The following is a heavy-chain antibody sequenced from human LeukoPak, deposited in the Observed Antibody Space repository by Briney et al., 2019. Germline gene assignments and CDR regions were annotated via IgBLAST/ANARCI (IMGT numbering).Heavy chain of an antibody. CDR1: GYTFTSYG. CDR3: ARAVMDYGDYEGGY. D-gene: IGHD4-17*01. Sequence: ASVKVSCKASGYTFTSYGISWVRQASGHGLEWMGWISAYNGNTNYAQKLQGRVTMTTDTSTSTAYMELRSLRSDDTAVYYCARAVMDYGDYEGGYWGQGTLVTVSS. V-gene: IGHV1-18*01. J-gene: IGHJ4*02. CDR2: ISAYNGNT.